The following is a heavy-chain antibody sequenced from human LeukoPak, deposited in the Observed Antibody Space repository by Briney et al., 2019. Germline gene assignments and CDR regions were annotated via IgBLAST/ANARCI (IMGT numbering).Heavy chain of an antibody. CDR2: IYYSGST. D-gene: IGHD1-26*01. CDR3: AREGYSGSDST. CDR1: RGSTTNYY. V-gene: IGHV4-59*01. J-gene: IGHJ5*02. Sequence: SEAPSLTCTVSRGSTTNYYWSCIRQPPGGGVEWIGYIYYSGSTNYNPSLKSRVAISIDTSKKQFSLKMSSVTAADTAVSYCAREGYSGSDSTWGQGTLVAVSS.